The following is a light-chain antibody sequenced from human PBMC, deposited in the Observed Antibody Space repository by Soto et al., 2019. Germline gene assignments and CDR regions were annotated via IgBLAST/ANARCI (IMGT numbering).Light chain of an antibody. Sequence: IKMNQSPASVSAYVGDRVTITCRASQGIRNDLGWYQQKPGKAPKLLIYAASSLQSGVPSRFSGSGSGTDFTLTISSLHPEDVATYYCQKYNSAPWTFGQGTKA. V-gene: IGKV1-6*01. CDR3: QKYNSAPWT. J-gene: IGKJ1*01. CDR1: QGIRND. CDR2: AAS.